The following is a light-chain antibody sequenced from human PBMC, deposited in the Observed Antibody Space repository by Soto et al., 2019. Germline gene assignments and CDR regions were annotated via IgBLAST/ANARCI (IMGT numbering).Light chain of an antibody. CDR2: DAS. J-gene: IGKJ1*01. Sequence: DIQMTQSPSTLSASVGDRGTITCRASESIRTCLAWYQHKPGKAPKFLIYDASTLESGVPSRFSGSGSGSEFTLTISSLQPDDFATYYCQQYNNYPRTLGQGTKVDIK. CDR1: ESIRTC. V-gene: IGKV1-5*01. CDR3: QQYNNYPRT.